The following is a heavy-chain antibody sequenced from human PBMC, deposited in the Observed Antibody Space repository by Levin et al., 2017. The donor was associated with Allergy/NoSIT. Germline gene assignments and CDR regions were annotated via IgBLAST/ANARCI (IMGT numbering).Heavy chain of an antibody. CDR2: IYHSGST. CDR1: GGSISSGGYS. D-gene: IGHD3-22*01. Sequence: SETLSLTCAVSGGSISSGGYSWSWIRQPPGKGLEWIGYIYHSGSTYYNPSLKSRVTISVDRSKNQFSLKLSSVTAADTAVYYCARVPYYYDSLRGAFDIWGQGTMVTVSS. J-gene: IGHJ3*02. CDR3: ARVPYYYDSLRGAFDI. V-gene: IGHV4-30-2*01.